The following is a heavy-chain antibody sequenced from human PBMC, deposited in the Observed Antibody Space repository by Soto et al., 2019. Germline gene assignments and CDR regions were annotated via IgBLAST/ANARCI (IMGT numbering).Heavy chain of an antibody. CDR1: GGSISSGNYY. D-gene: IGHD6-6*01. V-gene: IGHV4-30-4*01. Sequence: SETLSLTCTVSGGSISSGNYYWSWIRQPPGKGLEWIGYIFHTGSTYFNPSLRSRVSISIDTSKSHFSLKLTSVTAADTAMFYCDRVSIAEDGPLIDNWGQGALVTVSS. CDR2: IFHTGST. J-gene: IGHJ4*02. CDR3: DRVSIAEDGPLIDN.